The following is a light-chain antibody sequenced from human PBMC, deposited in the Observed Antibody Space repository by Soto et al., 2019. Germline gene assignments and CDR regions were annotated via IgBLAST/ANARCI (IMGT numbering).Light chain of an antibody. J-gene: IGKJ1*01. CDR2: ETS. CDR1: RSVRDSN. V-gene: IGKV3-20*01. Sequence: IVLTQSPGTPSLSPGERATLSCRASRSVRDSNLAWYQQKPGQDHRLLNYETSSRATGITDRFRGSGSGIAFALTIIKVGPKDVAKYFCNQYCSSPGTFGQGTMVDIK. CDR3: NQYCSSPGT.